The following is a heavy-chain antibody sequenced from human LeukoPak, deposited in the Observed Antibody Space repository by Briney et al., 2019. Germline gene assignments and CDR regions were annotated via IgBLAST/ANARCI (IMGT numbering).Heavy chain of an antibody. D-gene: IGHD3-22*01. J-gene: IGHJ3*02. V-gene: IGHV5-51*01. CDR1: GYSFTKYW. CDR2: IYPGDSDT. Sequence: GESLKISCKGSGYSFTKYWIGWVRQMPGKGLEWMGIIYPGDSDTRYSPSFQGQVTISADKSISTAYLQWSSLKASDTAMYYCARSPDSSGYYSYDAFDIWGQGTMVTVSS. CDR3: ARSPDSSGYYSYDAFDI.